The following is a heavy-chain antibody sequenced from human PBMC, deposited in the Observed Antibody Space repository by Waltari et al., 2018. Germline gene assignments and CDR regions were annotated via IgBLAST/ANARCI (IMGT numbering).Heavy chain of an antibody. CDR3: ARVPSGSYLSWFDP. V-gene: IGHV4-38-2*01. CDR1: GYSISSGYY. CDR2: IYHSGST. Sequence: QVQLQESGPGLVKPSETLSLTCAVSGYSISSGYYWGWIRQPPGKGLEWIGSIYHSGSTYYNPSLKSRVTISVDTSKNQFSLKLSSVTAADTAVYYCARVPSGSYLSWFDPWGQGTLVTVSS. J-gene: IGHJ5*02. D-gene: IGHD1-26*01.